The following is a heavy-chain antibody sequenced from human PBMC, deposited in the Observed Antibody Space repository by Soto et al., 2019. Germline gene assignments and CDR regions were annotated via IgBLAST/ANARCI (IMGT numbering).Heavy chain of an antibody. CDR3: ARERGATTGRGYFSGGLLRPFDY. D-gene: IGHD2-8*02. Sequence: AAVKVSCKASGYTFTRYGISWVRQAPGQGLERMGWISAYNGNTNYAQKLQGRVTMTTDTSTSTAYMELRSLRSDDTAVYYCARERGATTGRGYFSGGLLRPFDYWGQGTLVTVSS. CDR2: ISAYNGNT. V-gene: IGHV1-18*04. CDR1: GYTFTRYG. J-gene: IGHJ4*02.